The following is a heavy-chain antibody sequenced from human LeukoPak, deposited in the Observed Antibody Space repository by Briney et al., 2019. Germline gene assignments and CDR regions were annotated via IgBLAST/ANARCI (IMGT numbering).Heavy chain of an antibody. Sequence: GGSLRLSCAASGFTFSSYAMSWVRQAPGKGLEWVSAISGSGGSTYYADSVKGRFTISRDNSKNTLYLQMNSLRAEDTAVYYCAKDIVGIAVAGTRGDYWGQGTLVTVSS. CDR3: AKDIVGIAVAGTRGDY. CDR2: ISGSGGST. CDR1: GFTFSSYA. D-gene: IGHD6-19*01. V-gene: IGHV3-23*01. J-gene: IGHJ4*02.